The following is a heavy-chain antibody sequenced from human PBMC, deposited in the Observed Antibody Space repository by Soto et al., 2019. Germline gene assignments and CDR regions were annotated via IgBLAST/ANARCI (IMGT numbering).Heavy chain of an antibody. D-gene: IGHD3-9*01. V-gene: IGHV3-23*01. Sequence: EVQLLESGGGLAQPGGSLGFSCAASGFTFSSYPMGWVRQAPGKGREWVSTISGSGGSTYYPDSGKGRFTIFRDNSKNTLFLQMNSLRAEDTAVYYCAKDQGNDNFVDGNNWFDPWGQGSLVTVSS. CDR1: GFTFSSYP. CDR2: ISGSGGST. J-gene: IGHJ5*02. CDR3: AKDQGNDNFVDGNNWFDP.